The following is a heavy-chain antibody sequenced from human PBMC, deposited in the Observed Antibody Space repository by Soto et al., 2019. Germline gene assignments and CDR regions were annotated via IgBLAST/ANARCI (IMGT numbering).Heavy chain of an antibody. Sequence: QVQLVESGGGVVQPGRSLRLSCAASGFTFSSYAMHWVRQAPGKGLEWVAVISYDGSNKYYADSVKGRFTISRDNSKNTLYLQMNSLRAEDTAVYYCARVRDGAVAGKRGYAFDIWGQGTMVTVSS. J-gene: IGHJ3*02. CDR1: GFTFSSYA. V-gene: IGHV3-30-3*01. D-gene: IGHD6-19*01. CDR2: ISYDGSNK. CDR3: ARVRDGAVAGKRGYAFDI.